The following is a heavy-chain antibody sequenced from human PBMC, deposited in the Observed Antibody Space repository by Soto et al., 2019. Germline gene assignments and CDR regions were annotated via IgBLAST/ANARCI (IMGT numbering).Heavy chain of an antibody. J-gene: IGHJ4*02. CDR1: GGSISSYY. V-gene: IGHV4-59*01. Sequence: SETLSLTCTVSGGSISSYYWSWIRQPPGKGLEWIGYIYYSGSTNYNPSLKSRVTISVDTSKNQFSLKLSSVTAADTAVYYCARGAAYDYVWGSYPNYFDYWGQGTLVTVSS. D-gene: IGHD3-16*02. CDR2: IYYSGST. CDR3: ARGAAYDYVWGSYPNYFDY.